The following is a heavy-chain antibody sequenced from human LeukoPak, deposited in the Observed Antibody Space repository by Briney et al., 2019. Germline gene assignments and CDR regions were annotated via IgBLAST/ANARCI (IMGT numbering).Heavy chain of an antibody. CDR3: ARLYGSGSSLYFDY. V-gene: IGHV4-61*02. D-gene: IGHD3-10*01. Sequence: PSETLSLTCTVSGNSISSGDNYWSWIRQPAGKGLEWIGRIYTSGSTNYNPSLKSRVTISGDTSKNQFSLRLSSVTAADTAVYYCARLYGSGSSLYFDYWGQGTLVTVSS. J-gene: IGHJ4*02. CDR1: GNSISSGDNY. CDR2: IYTSGST.